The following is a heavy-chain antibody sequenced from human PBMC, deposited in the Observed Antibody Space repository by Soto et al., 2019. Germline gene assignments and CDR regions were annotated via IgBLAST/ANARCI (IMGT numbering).Heavy chain of an antibody. Sequence: QVQLMQSGAEVKKPGASVKVSCKASGDTFTNYYIHWVRQAPGQGLEWMGTVNPSGGHTTYSQNCLARVTMTRATSPGTLYKGLTSLTSDATAVSYCARGGHGVLVTAAFDYWGQGTLVTVSS. D-gene: IGHD2-21*02. CDR2: VNPSGGHT. CDR3: ARGGHGVLVTAAFDY. CDR1: GDTFTNYY. V-gene: IGHV1-46*01. J-gene: IGHJ4*02.